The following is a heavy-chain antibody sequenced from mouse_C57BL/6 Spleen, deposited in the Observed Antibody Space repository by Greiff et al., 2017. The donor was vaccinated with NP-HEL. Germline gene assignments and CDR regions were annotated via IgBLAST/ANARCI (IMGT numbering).Heavy chain of an antibody. Sequence: EVQLQQSGPELVKPGDSVKISCKASGYSFTGYFMNWVMQSHGKSLEWIGRINPYNGDTFYNQKFKGKATLTVDKSSSTAHMELRSLTSEDSAVYYCARRMTTVVDWYFDVWGTGTTVTVSS. CDR1: GYSFTGYF. V-gene: IGHV1-20*01. J-gene: IGHJ1*03. CDR3: ARRMTTVVDWYFDV. CDR2: INPYNGDT. D-gene: IGHD1-1*01.